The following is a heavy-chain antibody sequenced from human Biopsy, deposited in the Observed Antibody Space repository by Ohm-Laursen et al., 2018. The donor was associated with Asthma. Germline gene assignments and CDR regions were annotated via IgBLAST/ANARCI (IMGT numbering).Heavy chain of an antibody. D-gene: IGHD2-21*02. CDR1: GGSISNSNYY. V-gene: IGHV4-39*07. Sequence: TLSLTCPVSGGSISNSNYYWGWIRQSPGKGLEWIGSLHYSGSPYYTFYNPSLKSRVTISIDASKNQFSLKLTSVTAADTAVYYCARGVDRVTGLLDHFDSWGQGTLVTVSS. CDR3: ARGVDRVTGLLDHFDS. J-gene: IGHJ4*02. CDR2: LHYSGSPYYT.